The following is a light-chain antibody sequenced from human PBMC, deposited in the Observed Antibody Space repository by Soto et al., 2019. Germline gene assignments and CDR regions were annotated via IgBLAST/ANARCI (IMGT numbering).Light chain of an antibody. Sequence: EIVLTQSPATLSLPPGESATLSCRASQSVSSYLAWYQQKPGQAPRLLIYDASNRATGIPARFSGSGSGTDFTLTISRLEPEDFAVYYCQQYDSSPKTFGQGTKVDIK. V-gene: IGKV3-11*01. J-gene: IGKJ1*01. CDR2: DAS. CDR1: QSVSSY. CDR3: QQYDSSPKT.